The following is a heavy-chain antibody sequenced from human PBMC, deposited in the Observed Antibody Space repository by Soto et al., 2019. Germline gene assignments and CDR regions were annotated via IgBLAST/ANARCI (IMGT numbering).Heavy chain of an antibody. V-gene: IGHV3-11*01. CDR2: ISSSGSTI. CDR1: GFTFSDYY. Sequence: GGSLRLSCAASGFTFSDYYMSWIRQAPGKGLEWVSYISSSGSTIYYADSVKGRFTISRDNAKNSLYLQMNSLRAEDTAVYYCARDLRYCSSTSCYAFDIWGQGTMVTVSS. D-gene: IGHD2-2*01. CDR3: ARDLRYCSSTSCYAFDI. J-gene: IGHJ3*02.